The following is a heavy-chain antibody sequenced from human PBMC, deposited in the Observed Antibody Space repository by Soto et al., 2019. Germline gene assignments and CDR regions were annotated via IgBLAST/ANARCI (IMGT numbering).Heavy chain of an antibody. V-gene: IGHV1-24*01. D-gene: IGHD1-7*01. CDR3: TTGLELLSSYGMDV. Sequence: GASVKVSCKVSGYTLTELSMHWVRQAPGKGLEWMGGFDPEDGETIYAQKFQGRVTMTEDTSTDTAYMELSSLRSEDTAVYYCTTGLELLSSYGMDVWGQGTTVTVSS. CDR1: GYTLTELS. CDR2: FDPEDGET. J-gene: IGHJ6*02.